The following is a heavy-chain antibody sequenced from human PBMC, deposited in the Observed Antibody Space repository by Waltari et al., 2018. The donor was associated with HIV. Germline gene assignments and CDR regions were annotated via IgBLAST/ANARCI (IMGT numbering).Heavy chain of an antibody. D-gene: IGHD3-10*01. V-gene: IGHV3-48*03. CDR3: ARDWGSGSYR. CDR1: GFTFSSYE. J-gene: IGHJ4*02. CDR2: ISSSGSTI. Sequence: EVQLVESGGGSVQPGGSLRLSCESSGFTFSSYEMNWVRQAPGKGLEWVSYISSSGSTIYYADSVKGRFTISRDNAKNSLYLQMNSLRAEDTAVYYCARDWGSGSYRWGQGTLVTVSS.